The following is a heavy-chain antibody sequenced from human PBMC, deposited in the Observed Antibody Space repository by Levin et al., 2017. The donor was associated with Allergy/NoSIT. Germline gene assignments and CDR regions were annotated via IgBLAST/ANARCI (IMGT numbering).Heavy chain of an antibody. Sequence: KASETLSLTCAVYGGSFSGYYWSWIRQPPGKGLEWIGEINHSGSTNYNPSLKSRVTISVDTSKNQFSLKLSSVTAADTAVYYCARGSGRDTAMVRGCFDYWGQGTLVTVSS. V-gene: IGHV4-34*01. CDR2: INHSGST. CDR1: GGSFSGYY. CDR3: ARGSGRDTAMVRGCFDY. D-gene: IGHD5-18*01. J-gene: IGHJ4*02.